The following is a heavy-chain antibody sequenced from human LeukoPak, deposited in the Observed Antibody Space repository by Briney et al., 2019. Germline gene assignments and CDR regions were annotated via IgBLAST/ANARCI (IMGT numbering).Heavy chain of an antibody. D-gene: IGHD3-10*01. CDR1: GFTFRDYA. V-gene: IGHV3-13*04. J-gene: IGHJ4*02. Sequence: GGSLRLSCAASGFTFRDYAMHWVRQATGKGLEWVSGIGTAGDTYYPGSVKGRFTISRENAKNSLYLQMNSLRGGDTAVYYCARGDSYGSGSSFDSWGQGTLVTVSS. CDR2: IGTAGDT. CDR3: ARGDSYGSGSSFDS.